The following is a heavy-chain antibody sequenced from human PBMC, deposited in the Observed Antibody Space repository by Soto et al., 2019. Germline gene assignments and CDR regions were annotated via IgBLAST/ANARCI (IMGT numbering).Heavy chain of an antibody. D-gene: IGHD3-9*01. CDR3: ARQPKQICCSCCFDH. CDR1: GGTFSSYT. CDR2: IIPILGIA. J-gene: IGHJ4*02. V-gene: IGHV1-69*02. Sequence: SVKVSCKASGGTFSSYTISWVRQAPGQGLEWMGRIIPILGIANYAQKFQGRVTITADKSTSTAYMELSSLRSEDTAVYYCARQPKQICCSCCFDHWGQGTLVTVSS.